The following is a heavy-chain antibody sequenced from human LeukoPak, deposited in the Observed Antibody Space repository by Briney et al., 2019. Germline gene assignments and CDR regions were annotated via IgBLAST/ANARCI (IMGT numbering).Heavy chain of an antibody. CDR2: IIPIFGTA. Sequence: SVKVSCKASGGTFSSYAISWVRQAPGQGLEWMGGIIPIFGTANYAQKFQGRVTITADESTSTAYMELSSLRSEDTAVYYCARGVVPAAIHFDYWGQGTLVTVSS. CDR1: GGTFSSYA. J-gene: IGHJ4*02. V-gene: IGHV1-69*13. CDR3: ARGVVPAAIHFDY. D-gene: IGHD2-2*01.